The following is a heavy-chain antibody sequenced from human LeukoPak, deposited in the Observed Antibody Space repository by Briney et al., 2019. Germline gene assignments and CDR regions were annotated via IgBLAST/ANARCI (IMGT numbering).Heavy chain of an antibody. CDR3: ATPAGIAARTLN. CDR1: GYTFTSYD. CDR2: MNPNSGNT. V-gene: IGHV1-8*01. D-gene: IGHD6-6*01. Sequence: ASVKVSCKASGYTFTSYDINWVRQATGQGLEWMGWMNPNSGNTGYAQKFQGRVTMTRNTSISTAYMELSSLRSEDTAVYYCATPAGIAARTLNWGQGTLATVSS. J-gene: IGHJ4*02.